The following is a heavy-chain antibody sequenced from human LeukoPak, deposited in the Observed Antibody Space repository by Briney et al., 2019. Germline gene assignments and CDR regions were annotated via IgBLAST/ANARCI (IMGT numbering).Heavy chain of an antibody. CDR2: TYYRSKWYN. D-gene: IGHD5-18*01. V-gene: IGHV6-1*01. J-gene: IGHJ5*02. Sequence: SQTLSLTCAISGDSVSSNSAAWSWIRQSPSRGLEWLGRTYYRSKWYNDYAVSVKSRITINPDTSKNQFSLKLSSVTAADTAVYYCARLYVVGYSYPWGQGTLVTVSS. CDR1: GDSVSSNSAA. CDR3: ARLYVVGYSYP.